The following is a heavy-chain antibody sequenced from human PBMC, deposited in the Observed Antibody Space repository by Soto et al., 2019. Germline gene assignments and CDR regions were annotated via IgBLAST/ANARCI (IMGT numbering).Heavy chain of an antibody. J-gene: IGHJ5*02. CDR2: ISAYNGNT. V-gene: IGHV1-18*01. CDR3: ARVSRKLEIRPGWFDP. Sequence: ASVKVSCKASDYTFTNYGISWVRQAPGQGLEWMGWISAYNGNTNYAQKLQGRVTMTTDTSTSTAYMELRSLRSDDTAVYYCARVSRKLEIRPGWFDPWGQGTLVTVSS. CDR1: DYTFTNYG. D-gene: IGHD1-7*01.